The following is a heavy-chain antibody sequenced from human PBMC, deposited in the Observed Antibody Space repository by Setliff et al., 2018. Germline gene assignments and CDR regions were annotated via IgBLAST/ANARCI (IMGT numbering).Heavy chain of an antibody. J-gene: IGHJ4*02. CDR3: ARDGGEY. V-gene: IGHV3-33*08. D-gene: IGHD3-16*01. CDR2: IWYDGSNK. Sequence: GGSLRLSCAASGFTFSSYWMTWVRQAPGKGLEWVAVIWYDGSNKYYADSVKGRFTISRDNSKNSPYLQMNSLRAEDTAVYYCARDGGEYWGQGTLVTVSS. CDR1: GFTFSSYW.